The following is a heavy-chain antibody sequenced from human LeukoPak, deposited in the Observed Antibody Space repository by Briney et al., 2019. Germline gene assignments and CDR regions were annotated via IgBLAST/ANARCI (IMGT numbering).Heavy chain of an antibody. Sequence: SETLSLTCAVSGASVSGSNYYWGWIRQPPGKGLEWIGNIYSSGSTYYNPSLKSRLTISADTSKNQFSLRLSSVTAADTAVYYCVRVDNGGNYFDYWGQGTLVTVSS. V-gene: IGHV4-39*07. CDR1: GASVSGSNYY. D-gene: IGHD4-23*01. CDR2: IYSSGST. CDR3: VRVDNGGNYFDY. J-gene: IGHJ4*02.